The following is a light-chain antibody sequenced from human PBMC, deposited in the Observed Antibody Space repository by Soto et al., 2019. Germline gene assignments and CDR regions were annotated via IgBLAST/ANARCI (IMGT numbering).Light chain of an antibody. J-gene: IGKJ1*01. CDR3: QQYFTSPWT. CDR2: WAS. Sequence: DIVMTKSPDSLAVSLGERATFNCKSSQSILDRSKNKYYLAWYQQKSGQPPKLLNYWASLRESGVPDRFTGSGSGTDFTLTISSLQAEDVAVYYCQQYFTSPWTFGQGTNVEI. V-gene: IGKV4-1*01. CDR1: QSILDRSKNKYY.